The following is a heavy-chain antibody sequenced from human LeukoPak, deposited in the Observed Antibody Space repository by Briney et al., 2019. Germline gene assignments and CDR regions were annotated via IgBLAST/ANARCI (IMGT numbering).Heavy chain of an antibody. CDR2: TYYRSKWCN. CDR1: GDSVSSDSAA. Sequence: SQTLSLTCAISGDSVSSDSAAWNWIRQSPSRGLEWLGRTYYRSKWCNDYAESVKTRITINSDTSKNQFSLHLKSVTPEDTAVYYCARDFDYWGQGTLVTVSP. CDR3: ARDFDY. V-gene: IGHV6-1*01. J-gene: IGHJ4*02.